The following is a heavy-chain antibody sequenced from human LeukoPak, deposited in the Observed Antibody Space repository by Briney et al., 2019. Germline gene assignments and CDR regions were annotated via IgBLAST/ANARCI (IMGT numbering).Heavy chain of an antibody. J-gene: IGHJ5*02. CDR3: ARDPWFDP. CDR2: INHSGST. CDR1: GGSFSGYY. V-gene: IGHV4-34*01. Sequence: SETLSLTCAVYGGSFSGYYWSWIRQPPGKGLEWIGEINHSGSTNYNPSLKSRVTISVDTSKNQFSLKLSSVTAADTAVYYCARDPWFDPGGKGTLVTVSS.